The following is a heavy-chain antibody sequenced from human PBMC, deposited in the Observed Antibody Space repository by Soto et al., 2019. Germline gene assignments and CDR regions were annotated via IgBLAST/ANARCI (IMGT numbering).Heavy chain of an antibody. J-gene: IGHJ4*02. CDR3: ARDPKTSGGQHWAFNYFDS. CDR2: ISYDGTNK. Sequence: GGSLRLSCAASGFSFSISPMHWVRQAPGKGPEWVALISYDGTNKFYADSVKGRFTISRDNSKSTLYLQVDSLRPEDAAVYYCARDPKTSGGQHWAFNYFDSWGQGTLVTV. V-gene: IGHV3-30-3*01. D-gene: IGHD7-27*01. CDR1: GFSFSISP.